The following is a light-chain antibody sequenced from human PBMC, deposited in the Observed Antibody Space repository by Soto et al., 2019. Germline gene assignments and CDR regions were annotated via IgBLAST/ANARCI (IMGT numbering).Light chain of an antibody. CDR1: QSVSSN. V-gene: IGKV3-15*01. Sequence: EIVLTQSPATLSLSPGERATLSCRASQSVSSNLAWYHQKPGQAPRLLIYGASTRATGIPARFSGSGSGTEFTLTINSLQSEDSAVYYCQQYHTWPVTFGGGTKVDIK. CDR2: GAS. J-gene: IGKJ4*01. CDR3: QQYHTWPVT.